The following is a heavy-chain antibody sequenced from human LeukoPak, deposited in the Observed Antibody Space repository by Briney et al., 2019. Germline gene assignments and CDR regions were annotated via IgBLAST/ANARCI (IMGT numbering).Heavy chain of an antibody. J-gene: IGHJ4*02. CDR3: AKHRHDYSNYADY. CDR2: ISNDESNE. V-gene: IGHV3-30-3*02. D-gene: IGHD4-11*01. Sequence: GGSLRLSCAASGFTFSTYAMHWVRRPPGKGLEWVAVISNDESNEYYADSVKGRFTISRDNSKNTLYLQMNSLRAEDTAVYYCAKHRHDYSNYADYWGQGTLVTVSS. CDR1: GFTFSTYA.